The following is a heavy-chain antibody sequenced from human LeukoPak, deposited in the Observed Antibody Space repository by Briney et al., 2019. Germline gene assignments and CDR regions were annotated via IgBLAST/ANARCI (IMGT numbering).Heavy chain of an antibody. CDR1: GFTFSTYW. J-gene: IGHJ3*02. CDR2: IKQDGSEK. CDR3: ARWGTYSSSWLGAFDI. V-gene: IGHV3-7*05. Sequence: GGSLMLSCAASGFTFSTYWMSWVRQAPGKGLEWVANIKQDGSEKYYLDSVKGRFTTSRDNAKNSLHLQMNSLRAEDTAVYYCARWGTYSSSWLGAFDIWGQGTMVTVSS. D-gene: IGHD6-13*01.